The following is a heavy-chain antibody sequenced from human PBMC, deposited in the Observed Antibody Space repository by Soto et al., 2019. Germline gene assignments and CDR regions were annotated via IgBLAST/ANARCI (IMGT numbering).Heavy chain of an antibody. CDR2: IYYSGST. J-gene: IGHJ4*02. Sequence: QVQLQESGPGLVKPSETLSLTCTVSGGSISSYYWSWIRQPPGKGLEWIGYIYYSGSTNYNPSLKSRVTTSVHTSKHQFPLKLSSVTAADTAVYYCARGSTGYSSSWYRYWGQGTLVTVSS. V-gene: IGHV4-59*08. D-gene: IGHD6-13*01. CDR3: ARGSTGYSSSWYRY. CDR1: GGSISSYY.